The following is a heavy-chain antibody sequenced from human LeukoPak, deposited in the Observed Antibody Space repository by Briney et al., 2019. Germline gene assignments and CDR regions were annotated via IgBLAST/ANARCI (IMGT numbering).Heavy chain of an antibody. D-gene: IGHD2-15*01. Sequence: GGSLRLSCAASGSTFSSYWMHWVRQAPGKGLEWVANIKEDGSEKYYVDSVKGRFTISRDNAKNSLSLQMNSLRAEDTAVYYCARRYFDHWGQGTLVTVSS. CDR2: IKEDGSEK. CDR3: ARRYFDH. V-gene: IGHV3-7*01. CDR1: GSTFSSYW. J-gene: IGHJ4*02.